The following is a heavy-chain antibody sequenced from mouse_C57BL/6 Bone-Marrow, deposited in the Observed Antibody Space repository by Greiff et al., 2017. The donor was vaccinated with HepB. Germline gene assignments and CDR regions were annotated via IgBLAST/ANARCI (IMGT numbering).Heavy chain of an antibody. D-gene: IGHD2-3*01. CDR2: IDTANGNT. CDR1: GFNFKNTK. CDR3: AREGIYDGYYYAMDY. Sequence: EVKLVESGADFVRPGASVKLSCTASGFNFKNTKMHWVRQSPEQGLGWIGRIDTANGNTKYAPKFQGKATITADTSSNTAYLQLSSLTSEDTAIYYCAREGIYDGYYYAMDYGGQGTSVTVSS. V-gene: IGHV14-3*01. J-gene: IGHJ4*01.